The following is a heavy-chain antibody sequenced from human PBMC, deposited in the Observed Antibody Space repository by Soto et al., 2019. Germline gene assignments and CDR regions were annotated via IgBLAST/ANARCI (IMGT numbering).Heavy chain of an antibody. J-gene: IGHJ4*02. CDR1: GFTFSSYG. CDR2: VSASGSIT. D-gene: IGHD2-15*01. V-gene: IGHV3-23*01. CDR3: AKGDCSGGRCYRGFDY. Sequence: GALRLSCAASGFTFSSYGMNWVRQAPGKGLEWVSGVSASGSITSYADSAKGRFTISRDNAKNTVFLQMTGLRAEDTAVYFCAKGDCSGGRCYRGFDYWGQGTLVTVSS.